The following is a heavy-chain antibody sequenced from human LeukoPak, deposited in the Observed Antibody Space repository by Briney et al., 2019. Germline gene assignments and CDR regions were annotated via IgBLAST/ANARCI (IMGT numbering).Heavy chain of an antibody. CDR3: AREYDFSH. V-gene: IGHV3-48*03. CDR2: ISSSGSTK. CDR1: GFTFSSYE. D-gene: IGHD3-3*01. J-gene: IGHJ4*02. Sequence: GGSLRLSCAASGFTFSSYEMNWVRQAPGKGLEWVSYISSSGSTKYYADSVKGRFTISRDNAKNSLYLQMNSLRAEDTAVYYCAREYDFSHWGQGTLVTVSS.